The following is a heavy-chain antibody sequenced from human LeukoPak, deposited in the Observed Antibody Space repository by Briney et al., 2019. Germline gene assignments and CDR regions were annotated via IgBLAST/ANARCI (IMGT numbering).Heavy chain of an antibody. J-gene: IGHJ1*01. Sequence: SVKVSCKASGGTFSSYAISWVRQAPGQGLEWMGGIIPIFGTANCAQKFQGRVTITTDESTSTAYMELSSLRSEDTAVYYCARAQNWNYGYFQHWGQGTLVTVSS. V-gene: IGHV1-69*05. CDR2: IIPIFGTA. D-gene: IGHD1-7*01. CDR3: ARAQNWNYGYFQH. CDR1: GGTFSSYA.